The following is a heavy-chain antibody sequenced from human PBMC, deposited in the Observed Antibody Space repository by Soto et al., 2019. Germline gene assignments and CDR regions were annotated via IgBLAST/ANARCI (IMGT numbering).Heavy chain of an antibody. J-gene: IGHJ4*02. D-gene: IGHD6-19*01. Sequence: PSETLSLTCTVSGGSISSYYWSWIRQPAGRGLEWIGRIYASGRTNYSPSLKSRVTMSVDTSKNQFSLKLSSVTAADTAVYYCEAVAGTGYFDYWGQGTMVTVSS. V-gene: IGHV4-4*07. CDR2: IYASGRT. CDR1: GGSISSYY. CDR3: EAVAGTGYFDY.